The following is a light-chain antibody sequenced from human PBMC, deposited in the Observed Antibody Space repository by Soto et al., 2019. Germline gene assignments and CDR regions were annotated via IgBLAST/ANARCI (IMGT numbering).Light chain of an antibody. CDR1: QRVSSRN. J-gene: IGKJ2*01. CDR2: GTP. V-gene: IGKV3-20*01. Sequence: EIVLTQSPGTLSLSPRERATLSCRTSQRVSSRNLAWYQQKPGQAPRLLIYGTPSRATGVPDRFSGSGSVTEFTLTINILEPEDFAVYYCQQYSDLPYTFGQGTKLEVK. CDR3: QQYSDLPYT.